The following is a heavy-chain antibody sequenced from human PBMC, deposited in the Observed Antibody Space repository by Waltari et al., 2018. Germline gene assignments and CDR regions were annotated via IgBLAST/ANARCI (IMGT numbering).Heavy chain of an antibody. Sequence: EVQLVQSGAEVKKHGESLKISCQGSGYSFARYWIGWVRQMPGKGLEWMGIIYPGDSSTKYSPSFQGQVTISVDTSISTAYLQWSSLKASDTAMYFCARQNIHSYGYGYFDYWGQGTLVTVSS. V-gene: IGHV5-51*01. D-gene: IGHD5-18*01. J-gene: IGHJ4*02. CDR3: ARQNIHSYGYGYFDY. CDR1: GYSFARYW. CDR2: IYPGDSST.